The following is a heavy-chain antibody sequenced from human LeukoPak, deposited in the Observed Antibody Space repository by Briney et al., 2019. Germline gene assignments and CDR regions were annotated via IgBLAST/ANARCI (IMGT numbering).Heavy chain of an antibody. CDR2: IIPIFGTA. CDR1: GGTFSSYA. CDR3: ARAFAMVRGNFDY. V-gene: IGHV1-69*13. Sequence: SVKVSCKASGGTFSSYAISWVRQAPGQGLEWMGGIIPIFGTANYAQKFQGRVTITADESTSTAYMELSSLRSEDTAVYYCARAFAMVRGNFDYWGQGTLVTVSS. J-gene: IGHJ4*02. D-gene: IGHD3-10*01.